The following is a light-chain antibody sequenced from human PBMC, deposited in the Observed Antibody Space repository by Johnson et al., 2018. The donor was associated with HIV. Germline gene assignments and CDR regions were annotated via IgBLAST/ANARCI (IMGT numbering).Light chain of an antibody. Sequence: QSVLTQPPSVSAAPGQKVTISCSGSSSNIGNNYVSWYQQLPGTAPKLLIYENNKRPSGIPDRFSGSKSGTSATLGITGLQTGDEADYYCAALDDSLNAFYVFGTGTKVTVL. CDR1: SSNIGNNY. J-gene: IGLJ1*01. CDR2: ENN. CDR3: AALDDSLNAFYV. V-gene: IGLV1-51*02.